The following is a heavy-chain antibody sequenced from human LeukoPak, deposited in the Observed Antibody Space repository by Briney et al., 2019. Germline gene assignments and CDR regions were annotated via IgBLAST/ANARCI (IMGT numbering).Heavy chain of an antibody. Sequence: SETLSLTCTVSGGSISSYYSSWIRQPPGKGLEYIAYIYYSGSTNYNPSLNSRVTTSVDTSKNQFSLKLSSVTAADTAVYYCASILYGANGFDYWGQGTLVTVSS. D-gene: IGHD4/OR15-4a*01. CDR3: ASILYGANGFDY. J-gene: IGHJ4*02. CDR2: IYYSGST. V-gene: IGHV4-59*01. CDR1: GGSISSYY.